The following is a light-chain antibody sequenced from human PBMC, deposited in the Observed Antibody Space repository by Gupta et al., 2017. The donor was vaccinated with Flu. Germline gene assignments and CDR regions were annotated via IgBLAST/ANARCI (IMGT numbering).Light chain of an antibody. Sequence: NSDVGAYNYVSWFQQHPGKAPKLMIYEVTNRPSGVSNRFSASKSVNTASLTISGLQAEDEADYYCSSFTTSNTWVFSGGTRLTVL. CDR3: SSFTTSNTWV. V-gene: IGLV2-14*01. J-gene: IGLJ3*02. CDR1: NSDVGAYNY. CDR2: EVT.